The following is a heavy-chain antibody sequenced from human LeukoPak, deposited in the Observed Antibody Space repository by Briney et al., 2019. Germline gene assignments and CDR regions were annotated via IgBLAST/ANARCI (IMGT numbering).Heavy chain of an antibody. D-gene: IGHD5-18*01. CDR1: GYTFTGYY. V-gene: IGHV1-2*02. J-gene: IGHJ3*02. CDR3: ARDGGRIQLCHHDAFDM. Sequence: ASVKVSCKASGYTFTGYYMHLVRQAPGQGLEWMGWINPNSGGTNYAQKFQGRVTMTRDTSISTDYMELSRLRSDDTAVYYCARDGGRIQLCHHDAFDMWGQGTMVTVSS. CDR2: INPNSGGT.